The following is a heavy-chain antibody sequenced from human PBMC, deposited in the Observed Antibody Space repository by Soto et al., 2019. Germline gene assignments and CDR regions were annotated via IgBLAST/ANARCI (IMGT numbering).Heavy chain of an antibody. V-gene: IGHV3-23*01. D-gene: IGHD3-16*01. CDR1: GFTFSSYA. CDR3: GKVFGGRLPYYYYGMDV. CDR2: ISGSGGST. J-gene: IGHJ6*02. Sequence: GGSLRLSCAASGFTFSSYAMSWVRQAPGKGLEWVSAISGSGGSTYYADSVKGRFTISRDNSKNTLYLPMNSLRAEDTAVYYCGKVFGGRLPYYYYGMDVWGQGTRVTVSS.